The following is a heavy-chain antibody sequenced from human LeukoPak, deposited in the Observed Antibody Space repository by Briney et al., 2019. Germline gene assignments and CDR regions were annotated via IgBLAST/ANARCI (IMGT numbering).Heavy chain of an antibody. D-gene: IGHD3-22*01. CDR2: IYYSGST. J-gene: IGHJ3*02. CDR3: ARELYDSSGYDAFDI. CDR1: GGSISSYY. Sequence: SETLSLTCAVYGGSISSYYWSWIRQPPGKGLEWIGYIYYSGSTNYNPSLKSRVTISVDTSKNQFSLKLSSVTAADTAVYYCARELYDSSGYDAFDIWGQGTMVTVSS. V-gene: IGHV4-59*01.